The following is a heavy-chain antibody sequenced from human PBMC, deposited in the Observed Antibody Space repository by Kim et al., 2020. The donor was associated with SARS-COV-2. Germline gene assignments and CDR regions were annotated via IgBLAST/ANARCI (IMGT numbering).Heavy chain of an antibody. D-gene: IGHD2-8*01. CDR2: IIPIFGTA. CDR3: ASGQNRRMGCYYGMDV. J-gene: IGHJ6*01. V-gene: IGHV1-69*13. CDR1: GGTFSSYA. Sequence: SVKVSCKASGGTFSSYAISWVRQAPGQGLEWMGGIIPIFGTAYYAQKFQGRVTITADESTSTGYMELSRLRSEDTAVYYCASGQNRRMGCYYGMDVWGRGNTITISS.